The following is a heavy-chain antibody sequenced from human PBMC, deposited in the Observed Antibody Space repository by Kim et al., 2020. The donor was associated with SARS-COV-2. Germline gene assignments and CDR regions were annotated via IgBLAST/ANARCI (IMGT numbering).Heavy chain of an antibody. CDR3: AKVRPGTASDYFDS. Sequence: ADSVKGLFTISRDNSKNTLYLQMNSLRAEDAAGYYCAKVRPGTASDYFDSWGRGTLVTVSS. D-gene: IGHD2-21*02. V-gene: IGHV3-23*01. J-gene: IGHJ4*02.